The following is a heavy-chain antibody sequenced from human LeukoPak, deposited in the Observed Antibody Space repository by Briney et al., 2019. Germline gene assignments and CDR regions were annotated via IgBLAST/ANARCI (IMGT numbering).Heavy chain of an antibody. Sequence: PSGTLSLTCAVSGYSISSGYYWGWIRQPPGKGLEWIGSIYHSGDTYYNPSLKSRIIISIDTSENHFSLKVNSVTAADTAVYYCVRQGYCSAGACYRYFDYWDQGTLVTVSS. D-gene: IGHD2-15*01. CDR1: GYSISSGYY. V-gene: IGHV4-38-2*01. CDR3: VRQGYCSAGACYRYFDY. J-gene: IGHJ4*02. CDR2: IYHSGDT.